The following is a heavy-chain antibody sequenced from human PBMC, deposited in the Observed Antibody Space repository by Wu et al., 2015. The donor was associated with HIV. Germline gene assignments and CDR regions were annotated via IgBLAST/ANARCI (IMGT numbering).Heavy chain of an antibody. V-gene: IGHV1-2*02. D-gene: IGHD2/OR15-2a*01. CDR1: GYTFTGKY. CDR2: INSKSGDT. CDR3: ARVLFGYYYYMDV. J-gene: IGHJ6*03. Sequence: QVQLVQSGADVKKPGASVKVSCKASGYTFTGKYIHWVRQAPGQGLEWMGWINSKSGDTNYAQKFQGRVTMTRDTSISTAYMELNRLRSDDTAVYFCARVLFGYYYYMDVVGTKGTTVTVSS.